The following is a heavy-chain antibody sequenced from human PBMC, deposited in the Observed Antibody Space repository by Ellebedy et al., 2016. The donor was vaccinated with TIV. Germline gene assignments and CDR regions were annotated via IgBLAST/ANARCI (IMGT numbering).Heavy chain of an antibody. CDR1: GFTFSNAW. J-gene: IGHJ4*02. V-gene: IGHV3-23*01. Sequence: GESLKISCAASGFTFSNAWMNWVRQVPGKGLEWVSAMAEYDGRTFYADSVRGRFTLSRDNSVNTLFLHLHSLRAETTAIYYCTKRDEDWGFFDDWGQGARVTVSS. CDR3: TKRDEDWGFFDD. D-gene: IGHD3/OR15-3a*01. CDR2: MAEYDGRT.